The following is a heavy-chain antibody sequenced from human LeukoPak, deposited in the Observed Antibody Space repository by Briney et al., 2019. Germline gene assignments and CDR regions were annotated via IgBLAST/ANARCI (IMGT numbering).Heavy chain of an antibody. V-gene: IGHV1-2*02. CDR3: AREKPTVTPFDY. Sequence: ASVKVSCKASGYKFTNDYMHWVRQAPGQGLEFMGWINPDSGFTNYAQKFQGRVTMTRDTTISTAYMDLSRLTSDDTAVYYCAREKPTVTPFDYWGQGTLVTVSS. D-gene: IGHD4-17*01. CDR1: GYKFTNDY. J-gene: IGHJ4*02. CDR2: INPDSGFT.